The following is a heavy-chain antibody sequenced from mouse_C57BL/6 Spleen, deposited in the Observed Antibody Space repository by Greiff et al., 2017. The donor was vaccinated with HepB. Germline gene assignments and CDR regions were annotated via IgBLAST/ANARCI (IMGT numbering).Heavy chain of an antibody. CDR1: GYTFTDYE. J-gene: IGHJ3*01. CDR2: IDPETGGT. CDR3: TRNYLLAY. V-gene: IGHV1-15*01. Sequence: QVQLKQSGAELVRPGASVTLSCKASGYTFTDYEMHWVKQTPVHGLEWIGAIDPETGGTAYNQKFKGKAILTADKSSSTAYMELRSLTSEDSAVYYCTRNYLLAYWGQGTLVTVSA. D-gene: IGHD5-5*01.